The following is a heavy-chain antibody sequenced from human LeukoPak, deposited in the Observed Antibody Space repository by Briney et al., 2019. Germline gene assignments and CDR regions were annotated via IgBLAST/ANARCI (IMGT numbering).Heavy chain of an antibody. J-gene: IGHJ3*02. D-gene: IGHD6-19*01. CDR1: GGSISSYY. Sequence: PSETLSLTYTVSGGSISSYYWSWIRQPAGKGLEWIGRIYTSGSTNYNPSPKSRVTMSVDTSKNQFSLKLSSVTAADTAVYYCARGSHSSGWYKDAFDIWGQGTMVTVSS. V-gene: IGHV4-4*07. CDR2: IYTSGST. CDR3: ARGSHSSGWYKDAFDI.